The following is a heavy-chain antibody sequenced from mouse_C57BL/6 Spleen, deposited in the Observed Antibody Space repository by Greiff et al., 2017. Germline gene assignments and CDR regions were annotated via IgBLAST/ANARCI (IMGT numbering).Heavy chain of an antibody. CDR2: IHPNSGST. CDR1: GYTFTSYW. CDR3: AGDEGCGLDGYFDV. J-gene: IGHJ1*03. Sequence: QVQLQQPGAELVKPGASVKLSCKASGYTFTSYWMHWVKQRPGQGLEWIGMIHPNSGSTNYNEKFKSKATLTVDKSSSTAYMQLSSLTSEYSAVSYGAGDEGCGLDGYFDVWGTGTTVTVSS. D-gene: IGHD3-3*01. V-gene: IGHV1-64*01.